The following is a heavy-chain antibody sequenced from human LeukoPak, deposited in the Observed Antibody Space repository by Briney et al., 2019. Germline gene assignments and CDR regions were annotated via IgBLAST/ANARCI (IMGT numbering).Heavy chain of an antibody. Sequence: SETLSLTCSVYGGSFSGYYWSWIRQPPGKGLEWIGEINHSGSTNYNPSLKSQVTISVDTSKNQCSLKLSSVTAADTAVYYCARATTATTNFDYWGQGTLVTVSS. CDR3: ARATTATTNFDY. J-gene: IGHJ4*02. CDR1: GGSFSGYY. V-gene: IGHV4-34*01. D-gene: IGHD4-17*01. CDR2: INHSGST.